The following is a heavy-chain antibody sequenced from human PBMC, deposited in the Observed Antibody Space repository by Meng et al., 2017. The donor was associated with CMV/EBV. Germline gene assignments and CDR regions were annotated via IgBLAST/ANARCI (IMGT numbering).Heavy chain of an antibody. J-gene: IGHJ4*02. CDR1: GFTLSSYS. CDR3: ARGEAARPIDY. V-gene: IGHV3-21*01. D-gene: IGHD6-6*01. CDR2: ISSSSSYI. Sequence: GGSLILPRAAPGFTLSSYSMNWVRQAPGKGLEWVSSISSSSSYIYYADSVKGRFTISRDNAKNSLYLQKNSLRAEDTTVCYCARGEAARPIDYWGQGTLVTVSS.